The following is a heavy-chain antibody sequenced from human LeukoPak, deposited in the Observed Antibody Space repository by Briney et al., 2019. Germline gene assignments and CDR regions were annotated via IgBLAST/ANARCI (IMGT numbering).Heavy chain of an antibody. CDR3: ARHYDYVWGSYRYTLDY. Sequence: SGESLKISCKGSGYSFTSYWNGWVRPMPGKGLEWMGLIYPGDSDTRYSPSFQGQVTISADKSISTAYLQWSSLKASDTAMYYCARHYDYVWGSYRYTLDYWGQGTLVTVSS. CDR1: GYSFTSYW. CDR2: IYPGDSDT. V-gene: IGHV5-51*01. J-gene: IGHJ4*02. D-gene: IGHD3-16*02.